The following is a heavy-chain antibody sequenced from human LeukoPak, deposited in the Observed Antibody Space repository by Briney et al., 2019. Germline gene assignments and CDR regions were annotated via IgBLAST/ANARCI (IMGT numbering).Heavy chain of an antibody. D-gene: IGHD2-15*01. CDR2: IYYSGSI. CDR3: ARGTRRYCSGGSCRNLLDAFDI. CDR1: GGSISSYY. V-gene: IGHV4-59*01. J-gene: IGHJ3*02. Sequence: SETLSLTCTVSGGSISSYYWSWIRQPPGKGLEWIGYIYYSGSINYNPSLKSRVTISVDTSKNQFSLKLSSVTAADTAVYYCARGTRRYCSGGSCRNLLDAFDIWGQGTMVTVSS.